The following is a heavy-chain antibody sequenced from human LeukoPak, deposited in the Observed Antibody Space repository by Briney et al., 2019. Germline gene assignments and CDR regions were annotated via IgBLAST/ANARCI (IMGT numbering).Heavy chain of an antibody. J-gene: IGHJ6*03. Sequence: GGSLRLSCAASGLTFSNYNMNWVRQAPGKGLEWVSSISTSGSYIYYANSMKGRFTISRDNAKNSLYLQMNSLRADDTAVYYCAKRRGLELTYYYHMDVWGKGTTVTVSS. V-gene: IGHV3-21*04. D-gene: IGHD1-7*01. CDR3: AKRRGLELTYYYHMDV. CDR1: GLTFSNYN. CDR2: ISTSGSYI.